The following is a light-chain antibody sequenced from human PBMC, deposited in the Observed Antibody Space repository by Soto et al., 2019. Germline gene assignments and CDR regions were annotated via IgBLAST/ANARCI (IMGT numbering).Light chain of an antibody. V-gene: IGLV1-44*01. CDR2: SNT. J-gene: IGLJ2*01. Sequence: QSVLTQPPSASGTPGQTIAISCSGGSSNIGSHTVNWYQQVPGTAPRLLIYSNTQRPSGVPDRFSGSKSGTSASLAISGLQSKYECDYYGAAWDDSLNGVVFGGGTKLTVL. CDR3: AAWDDSLNGVV. CDR1: SSNIGSHT.